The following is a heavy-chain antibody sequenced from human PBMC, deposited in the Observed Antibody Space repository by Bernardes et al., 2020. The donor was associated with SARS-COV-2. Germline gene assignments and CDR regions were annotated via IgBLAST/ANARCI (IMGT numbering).Heavy chain of an antibody. D-gene: IGHD5-12*01. CDR3: VRETIVATGDWYFDL. V-gene: IGHV3-21*01. Sequence: WGSLRLSCAASGFTFSDYSMSWVRQAPGKWLQWVSSISDDVAYTYYADSMKGRFTISRDNAKKSLYLQINSLRVEDTDVYYCVRETIVATGDWYFDLWGRGTLVSVS. CDR1: GFTFSDYS. J-gene: IGHJ2*01. CDR2: ISDDVAYT.